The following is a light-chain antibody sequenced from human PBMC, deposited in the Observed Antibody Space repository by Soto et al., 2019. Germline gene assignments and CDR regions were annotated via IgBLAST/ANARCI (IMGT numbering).Light chain of an antibody. CDR3: QQSYITPWT. Sequence: DIQMTQTPSSLSASIGDRVTITCRASQTITTYLNWYQHKPGKAPKLLLYGGSSLQSGVTPRFSGSGSGTDFTLTISNLQLEDFGTYYCQQSYITPWTFGQGTKVDI. V-gene: IGKV1-39*01. CDR1: QTITTY. J-gene: IGKJ1*01. CDR2: GGS.